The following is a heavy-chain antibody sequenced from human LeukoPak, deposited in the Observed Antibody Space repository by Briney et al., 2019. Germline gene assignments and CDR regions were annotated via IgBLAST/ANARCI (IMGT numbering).Heavy chain of an antibody. Sequence: GGSLRLSCAASGFTFSRYWMTWVRQAPGKGLEWVANIKQDGSEKFYADSLKGRLIISGDNAKSSLYLQVNSLTVEDTAVYYCAREWDSGWGGTYFDNWGQGTLVTVSS. V-gene: IGHV3-7*01. CDR1: GFTFSRYW. CDR3: AREWDSGWGGTYFDN. D-gene: IGHD1-26*01. CDR2: IKQDGSEK. J-gene: IGHJ4*02.